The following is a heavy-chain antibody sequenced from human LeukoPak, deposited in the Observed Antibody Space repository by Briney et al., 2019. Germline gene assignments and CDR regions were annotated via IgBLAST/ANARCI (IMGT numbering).Heavy chain of an antibody. CDR1: GGSISSGDYY. J-gene: IGHJ4*02. CDR3: ARDLGSGYDYGAVDY. V-gene: IGHV4-30-4*01. D-gene: IGHD5-12*01. Sequence: PSETLSFTCTVSGGSISSGDYYWSWIRQPPGKGLEWIGYIYYSGSTYYNPSLKSRVTISVDTSKNQFSLKLSSVTAADTAVYYCARDLGSGYDYGAVDYWGQGTLVTVSS. CDR2: IYYSGST.